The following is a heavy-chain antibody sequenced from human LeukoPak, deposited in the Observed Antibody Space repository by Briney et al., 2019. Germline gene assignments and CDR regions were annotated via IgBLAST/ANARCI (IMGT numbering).Heavy chain of an antibody. CDR3: ARDLVRIVVVPAATWFDP. CDR2: INAGNGNT. D-gene: IGHD2-2*01. Sequence: VASVKVSCKASAYTFTIYTIHWVRQAPGQRLEWMGWINAGNGNTRYSQNFQGRVTITRDTSASTAYMELSSLRSEDTAVYYCARDLVRIVVVPAATWFDPWGQGTLVTVSS. CDR1: AYTFTIYT. J-gene: IGHJ5*02. V-gene: IGHV1-3*01.